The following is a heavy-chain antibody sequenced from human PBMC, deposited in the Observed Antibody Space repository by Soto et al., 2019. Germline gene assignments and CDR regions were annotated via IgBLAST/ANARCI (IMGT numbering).Heavy chain of an antibody. CDR3: ARGHSGSYRTGEGYYYGMDV. CDR2: ISYSGST. Sequence: VMLSRTWTGVGDAISVYYWGWRLHPPGKGLEWIGYISYSGSTNYNPSLKSRVTISVDTSKNQFSLKLSSVTAADTAVYYCARGHSGSYRTGEGYYYGMDVWGQGTTVTVSS. J-gene: IGHJ6*02. V-gene: IGHV4-59*01. CDR1: GDAISVYY. D-gene: IGHD1-26*01.